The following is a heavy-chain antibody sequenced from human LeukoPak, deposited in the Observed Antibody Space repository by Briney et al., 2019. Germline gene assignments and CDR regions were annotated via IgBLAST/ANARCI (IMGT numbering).Heavy chain of an antibody. CDR1: GGSISSGDYY. V-gene: IGHV4-30-4*01. D-gene: IGHD6-13*01. CDR3: ARDGAAAGTDY. CDR2: IYYKGNI. J-gene: IGHJ4*02. Sequence: PSETLSLTCTVSGGSISSGDYYWTWVRQPPGQGLEWIGYIYYKGNIYYNPSLKGRVTFSIDTSKNQFSLKLSSVTAADTAVYYCARDGAAAGTDYWGQGTLVTVSS.